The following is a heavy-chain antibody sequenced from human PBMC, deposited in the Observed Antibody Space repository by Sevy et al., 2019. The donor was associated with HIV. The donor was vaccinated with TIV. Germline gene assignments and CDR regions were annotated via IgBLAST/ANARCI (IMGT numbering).Heavy chain of an antibody. D-gene: IGHD3-16*01. J-gene: IGHJ4*02. CDR3: ARDYDGYSFDY. CDR1: EFTFSSYA. V-gene: IGHV3-30*04. Sequence: GGSLRLSCAASEFTFSSYARHWVRQAPGKGLEWVAVISYDGSNKYYADSVKGRFTISRDNSKNTLYLQMNSLRAEDTAVYYCARDYDGYSFDYWGQGTLVTVSS. CDR2: ISYDGSNK.